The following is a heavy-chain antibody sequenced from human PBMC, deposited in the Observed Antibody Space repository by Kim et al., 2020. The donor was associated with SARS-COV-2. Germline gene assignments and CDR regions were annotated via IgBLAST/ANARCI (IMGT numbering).Heavy chain of an antibody. V-gene: IGHV4-39*07. J-gene: IGHJ4*02. CDR3: ARAGGDSSSWYKAYYFDY. Sequence: SETLSLTCTVSGGSISSSSYYWGWIRQPPGKGLEWIGSIYYSGSTYYNPSLKSRVTISVDTSKNQFSLKLSSVTAADTAVYYCARAGGDSSSWYKAYYFDYWGQGTLVTVSS. CDR1: GGSISSSSYY. D-gene: IGHD6-13*01. CDR2: IYYSGST.